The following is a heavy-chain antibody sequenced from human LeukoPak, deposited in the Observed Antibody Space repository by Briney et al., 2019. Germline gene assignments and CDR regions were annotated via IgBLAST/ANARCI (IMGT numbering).Heavy chain of an antibody. J-gene: IGHJ4*02. CDR3: AKEKALRDYDILTGYFDY. Sequence: PGGSLRLSCEASGFTFSTYAMTWVRQVPGKGLELVSTISGGGGSTDYADSVKGRFTISRDSSRNTLDLQMNSLRAEDTAVYYCAKEKALRDYDILTGYFDYWGQGTLVTVSS. V-gene: IGHV3-23*01. D-gene: IGHD3-9*01. CDR2: ISGGGGST. CDR1: GFTFSTYA.